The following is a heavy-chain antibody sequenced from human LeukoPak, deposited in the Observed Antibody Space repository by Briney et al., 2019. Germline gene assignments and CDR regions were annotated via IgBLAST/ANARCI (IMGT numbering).Heavy chain of an antibody. Sequence: ETLSLTCAVYGGSFSGYYWSWIRQPPGKGLEWIGEINHSGSTNYNPSLKSRVTISLDSSKNQFSLKLSSVTAADTAVYYCARGRRGYGWGNYYYMDVWGKGTTVTVSS. CDR2: INHSGST. V-gene: IGHV4-34*01. D-gene: IGHD5-12*01. CDR3: ARGRRGYGWGNYYYMDV. J-gene: IGHJ6*03. CDR1: GGSFSGYY.